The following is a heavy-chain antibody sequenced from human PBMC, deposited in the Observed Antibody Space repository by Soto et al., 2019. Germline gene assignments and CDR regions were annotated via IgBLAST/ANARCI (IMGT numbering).Heavy chain of an antibody. CDR3: AKGAGYCSGGSCYSPLDV. J-gene: IGHJ6*02. CDR1: GFTFGSYA. CDR2: ISVGGGNT. D-gene: IGHD2-15*01. Sequence: EVQLLESGGGSEQPGGSLRLSCAASGFTFGSYAMSWVRQAPGKGLEWVSSISVGGGNTYYADPVKGRFTISRDNSKNTLYLQVNSLRAEDTAVYYCAKGAGYCSGGSCYSPLDVWGQGTTVTVSS. V-gene: IGHV3-23*01.